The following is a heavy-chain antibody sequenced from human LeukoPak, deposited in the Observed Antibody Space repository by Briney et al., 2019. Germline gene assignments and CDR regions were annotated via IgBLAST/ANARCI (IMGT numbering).Heavy chain of an antibody. J-gene: IGHJ4*02. CDR2: ISSTGNNI. CDR3: ARGLRRVDY. V-gene: IGHV3-21*04. Sequence: GGSLRLSCAASGYTFTIYTMNWVRQAPGRGLEWVSSISSTGNNIYYADSVKGRFTISRDNAKVSLYLEMNSLRAEDTAVYYCARGLRRVDYWGQGTLVTVSS. CDR1: GYTFTIYT. D-gene: IGHD4-17*01.